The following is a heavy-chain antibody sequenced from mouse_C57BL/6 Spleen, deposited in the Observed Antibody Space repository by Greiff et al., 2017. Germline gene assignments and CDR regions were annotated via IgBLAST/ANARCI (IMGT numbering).Heavy chain of an antibody. CDR1: GYSITSGYY. CDR3: ARNYGISYNYAMDY. Sequence: ESGPGLVKPSQSLSLTCSVTGYSITSGYYWNWIRQFPGNKLEWMGYISYDGSNNYNPSLKNRISITRDTSKNQFFLKLNSVTTEDTATYYCARNYGISYNYAMDYWGQGTSVTVSS. J-gene: IGHJ4*01. V-gene: IGHV3-6*01. D-gene: IGHD1-1*01. CDR2: ISYDGSN.